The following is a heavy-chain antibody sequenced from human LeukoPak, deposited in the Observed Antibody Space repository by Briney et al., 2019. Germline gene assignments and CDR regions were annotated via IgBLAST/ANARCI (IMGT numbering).Heavy chain of an antibody. D-gene: IGHD4-11*01. J-gene: IGHJ4*02. CDR1: GGSISSYY. Sequence: TSETLSLTCTVSGGSISSYYWGWVRQPPGKGLEWIGSIYHSGSTYYNPSLKSRVTISVDTSKNQFSLKLSSVTAADTAVYYCATGSTVTDLNWGQGTLVTVSS. V-gene: IGHV4-38-2*02. CDR2: IYHSGST. CDR3: ATGSTVTDLN.